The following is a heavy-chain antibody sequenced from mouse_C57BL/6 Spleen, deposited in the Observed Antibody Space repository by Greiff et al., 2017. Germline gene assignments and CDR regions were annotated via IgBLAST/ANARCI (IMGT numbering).Heavy chain of an antibody. CDR2: IYPGDGDT. CDR3: ARSSNYYGGDYFDY. Sequence: QVQLQQSGAELVKPGASVKISCKASGYAFSSYWMNWVKQRPGKGLEWIGQIYPGDGDTNYNGKFKGKATLTADKSSSTASMQLSSLTSEDSAVYFCARSSNYYGGDYFDYWGQGTTLTVSS. V-gene: IGHV1-80*01. D-gene: IGHD1-1*01. CDR1: GYAFSSYW. J-gene: IGHJ2*01.